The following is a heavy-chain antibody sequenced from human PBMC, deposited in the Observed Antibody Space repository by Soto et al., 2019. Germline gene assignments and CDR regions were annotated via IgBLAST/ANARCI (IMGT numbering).Heavy chain of an antibody. J-gene: IGHJ4*02. D-gene: IGHD3-22*01. CDR2: IYHSGKT. CDR3: ARDGGYYLDY. CDR1: GGSLSSGFHY. Sequence: QVQLQESGPGLVKPSQTLTLTCTVAGGSLSSGFHYWSWIRQPPGKGLEWIGYIYHSGKTYYNPSLKSRVITSVDTSKNQISLKLTSVTATDTAVYYCARDGGYYLDYWGQGILVTVSS. V-gene: IGHV4-30-4*01.